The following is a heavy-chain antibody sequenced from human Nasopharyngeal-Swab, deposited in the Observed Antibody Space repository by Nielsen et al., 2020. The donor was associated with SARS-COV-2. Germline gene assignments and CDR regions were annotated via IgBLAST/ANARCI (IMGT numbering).Heavy chain of an antibody. CDR3: ARTGYDFWSGYHPGYYYYGMDV. V-gene: IGHV3-48*04. D-gene: IGHD3-3*01. J-gene: IGHJ6*02. CDR2: ISSSSSTI. Sequence: WIRQPPGKGLEWVSYISSSSSTIYYADSVKGRFTITRDNAKTSLYLQMNSLRAEDTAVYYCARTGYDFWSGYHPGYYYYGMDVWGQGTTVTVSS.